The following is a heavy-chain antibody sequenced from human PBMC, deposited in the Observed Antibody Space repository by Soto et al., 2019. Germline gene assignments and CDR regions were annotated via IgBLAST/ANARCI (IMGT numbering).Heavy chain of an antibody. CDR1: GYTFTSYG. V-gene: IGHV1-18*01. Sequence: ASVKVSCKASGYTFTSYGISWVRQAPGQGLEWMGWISAYNGNTNYAQKLQGRVTMTTDTSTSTAYMELRSLRSDDTAVYYCATANLLFLEWSPDPNAFDIWGQGTTVTVSS. J-gene: IGHJ3*02. CDR2: ISAYNGNT. D-gene: IGHD3-3*01. CDR3: ATANLLFLEWSPDPNAFDI.